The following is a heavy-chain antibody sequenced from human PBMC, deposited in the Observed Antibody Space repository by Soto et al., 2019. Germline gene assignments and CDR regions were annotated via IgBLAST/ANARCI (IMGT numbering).Heavy chain of an antibody. Sequence: QITLKESGPTLVKPTQTLTLTCTFSGFSLSTSAVGVGWIRQPPGKALEWLALIYWDDDKRYSPSLKSRLTITKATSKNHVVLTMTNMDPVDTATYYCAHLILIRGVLDAFDIWGQGTMVTVSS. J-gene: IGHJ3*02. D-gene: IGHD3-10*01. CDR1: GFSLSTSAVG. V-gene: IGHV2-5*02. CDR2: IYWDDDK. CDR3: AHLILIRGVLDAFDI.